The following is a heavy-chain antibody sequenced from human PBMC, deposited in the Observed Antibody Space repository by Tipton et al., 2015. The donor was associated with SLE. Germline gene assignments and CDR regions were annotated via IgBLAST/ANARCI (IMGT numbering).Heavy chain of an antibody. Sequence: SLRLSCAASGFTFDDYAMHWVRQAPGKGLEWVSGISWNSGSIGYADSVKGRFTISRDNAKNSLYLQMNSLRAEDTALYYCAKGSRGWPFYYYYGMDVWGQGTTVTVSS. CDR3: AKGSRGWPFYYYYGMDV. CDR1: GFTFDDYA. J-gene: IGHJ6*02. V-gene: IGHV3-9*01. D-gene: IGHD2-15*01. CDR2: ISWNSGSI.